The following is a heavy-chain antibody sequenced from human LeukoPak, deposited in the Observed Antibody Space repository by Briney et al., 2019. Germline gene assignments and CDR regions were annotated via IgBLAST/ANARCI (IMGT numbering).Heavy chain of an antibody. CDR2: IRHDGTDQ. CDR1: GFTFS. CDR3: TKDGNWASVS. V-gene: IGHV3-30*02. Sequence: GGSLRLSCVGSGFTFSVHWVRQVPGKGLEWLTFIRHDGTDQHYADSVRGRFTISRDNSKNTVYLQMNSLRPEDTALYYCTKDGNWASVSWGQGTLVTVSS. J-gene: IGHJ5*02. D-gene: IGHD7-27*01.